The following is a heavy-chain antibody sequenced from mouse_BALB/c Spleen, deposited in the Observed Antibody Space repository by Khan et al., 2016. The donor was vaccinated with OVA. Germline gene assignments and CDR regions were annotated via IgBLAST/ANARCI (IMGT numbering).Heavy chain of an antibody. Sequence: QVQLKQSGAELVKPGASVKLSCKASGYTFTSYDINWVRQRPEQGLEWIGWMFPGDGSTTYNENFKGKATLTTDKSSTTAYMQLSRLTAEDSGAYFCTRGGYGGFAYWGQGTLVTVSA. CDR2: MFPGDGST. J-gene: IGHJ3*01. CDR1: GYTFTSYD. D-gene: IGHD2-14*01. V-gene: IGHV1-85*01. CDR3: TRGGYGGFAY.